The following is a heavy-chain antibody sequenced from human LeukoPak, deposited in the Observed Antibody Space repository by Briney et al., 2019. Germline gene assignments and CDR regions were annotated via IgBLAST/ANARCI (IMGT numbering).Heavy chain of an antibody. J-gene: IGHJ4*02. Sequence: PGGSLRLSCAASGFTFSSYWMHWVRQAPGKGLVWVSRINSDGSSITYADSVKGRFTISRDNAKNTLYLQMNSLGVEDTAVYYCAREGRVSGYDFDSWGQGTLVTVSS. D-gene: IGHD5-12*01. CDR1: GFTFSSYW. CDR2: INSDGSSI. V-gene: IGHV3-74*03. CDR3: AREGRVSGYDFDS.